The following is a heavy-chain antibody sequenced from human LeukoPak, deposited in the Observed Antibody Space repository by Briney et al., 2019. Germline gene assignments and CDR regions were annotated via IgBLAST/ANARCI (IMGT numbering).Heavy chain of an antibody. CDR2: ISSSGSTI. J-gene: IGHJ6*02. Sequence: PGGSLRLSCAASGFTFSSYEMNWVRRAPGKGLEWVSYISSSGSTIYYADSVKGRFTISRDNSKNTLYLQMNSLRAEDTAVYYCARAGYTTTPYDYGLDVWGQGTTVTVSS. CDR3: ARAGYTTTPYDYGLDV. V-gene: IGHV3-48*03. CDR1: GFTFSSYE. D-gene: IGHD2-2*02.